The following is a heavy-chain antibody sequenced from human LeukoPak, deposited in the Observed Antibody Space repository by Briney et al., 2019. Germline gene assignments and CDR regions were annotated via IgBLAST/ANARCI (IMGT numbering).Heavy chain of an antibody. D-gene: IGHD6-13*01. CDR2: ISWNSGSI. J-gene: IGHJ6*02. CDR1: GFTFDDYA. V-gene: IGHV3-9*01. Sequence: GRSLRLSCAASGFTFDDYAMHWVRQAPGKGLEWVSGISWNSGSIGYADSVKGRFTISRDNAKNSLYLQMNRLRAEDTAVYYCARAAAGRNYYYGMDVWGQGTTVTVSS. CDR3: ARAAAGRNYYYGMDV.